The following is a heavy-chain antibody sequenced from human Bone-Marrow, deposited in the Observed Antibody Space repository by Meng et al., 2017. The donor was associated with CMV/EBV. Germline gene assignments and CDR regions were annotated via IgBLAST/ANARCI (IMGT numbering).Heavy chain of an antibody. CDR2: IYWDDDK. V-gene: IGHV2-5*02. D-gene: IGHD6-6*01. J-gene: IGHJ4*02. CDR1: GFSLSTSGVG. CDR3: AHRRGSSKVFDY. Sequence: QIPLKDAGPTLVKPPQPLTLTCTFSGFSLSTSGVGVGWIRQPPGKALEWLALIYWDDDKRYSPSLKSRLTITKDTSKNQVVLTMTNMDPVDTATYYCAHRRGSSKVFDYWGQGTLVTVSS.